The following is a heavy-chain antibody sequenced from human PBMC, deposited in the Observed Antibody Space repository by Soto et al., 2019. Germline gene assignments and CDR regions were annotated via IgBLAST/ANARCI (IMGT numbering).Heavy chain of an antibody. D-gene: IGHD3-3*01. J-gene: IGHJ6*02. CDR2: TYYRSKWYN. CDR3: GRDRYDFWSGYRYYGMDV. CDR1: GDSVSSNSAA. V-gene: IGHV6-1*01. Sequence: SQTLSLTCAISGDSVSSNSAAWNWIRQSPSRGLEWLGRTYYRSKWYNDYAVSVKSRITINPDTSKNQFSLQLNSVTPEDTAVYYCGRDRYDFWSGYRYYGMDVWGQGTTVTVSS.